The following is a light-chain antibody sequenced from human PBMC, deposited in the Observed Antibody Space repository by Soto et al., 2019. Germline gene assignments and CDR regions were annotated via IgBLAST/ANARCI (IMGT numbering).Light chain of an antibody. J-gene: IGKJ4*01. CDR1: QDISNY. V-gene: IGKV1-27*01. CDR2: AAS. Sequence: DIQMTQSPSSLSASVGDRVTITCRASQDISNYLAWYQQKPGKPPKLLIYAASTLQLGVPSRCSGSGSGTDFTLTISSLQPEDVATYYCQKYNSALLLTFGGGTKVEIK. CDR3: QKYNSALLLT.